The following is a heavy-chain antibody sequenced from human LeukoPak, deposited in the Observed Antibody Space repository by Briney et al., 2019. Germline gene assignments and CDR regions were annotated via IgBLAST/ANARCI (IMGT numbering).Heavy chain of an antibody. D-gene: IGHD6-13*01. CDR2: IYPGDADT. CDR3: ARQHGAAAGNAFDL. V-gene: IGHV5-51*01. Sequence: GESVKISCRGSAYSFTTYWISWVRQLPGKGLEWMGIIYPGDADTRYSPSFQGQVTISADKSISTAYLQLNSLKASDTAMYYCARQHGAAAGNAFDLWGQGTMVTVSS. CDR1: AYSFTTYW. J-gene: IGHJ3*01.